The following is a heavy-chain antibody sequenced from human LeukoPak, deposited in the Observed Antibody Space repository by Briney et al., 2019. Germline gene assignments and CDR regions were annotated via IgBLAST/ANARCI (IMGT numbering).Heavy chain of an antibody. CDR1: GYSISSGYY. CDR3: ARDPLGATIDY. V-gene: IGHV4-38-2*02. CDR2: IYHSGST. J-gene: IGHJ4*02. D-gene: IGHD1-26*01. Sequence: SETLSLTCTGSGYSISSGYYWGWIRPPPGKGLEWIGSIYHSGSTYYNPSLKSRVTISVDTSKNQFSLKLSSVTAADTAVYYCARDPLGATIDYWGQGTLVTVSS.